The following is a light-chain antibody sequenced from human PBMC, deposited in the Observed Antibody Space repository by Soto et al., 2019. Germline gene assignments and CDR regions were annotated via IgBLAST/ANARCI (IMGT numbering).Light chain of an antibody. CDR1: SSDIGTYNY. CDR3: SSYTTSSTQV. V-gene: IGLV2-14*01. J-gene: IGLJ3*02. Sequence: QSVLTQPASVSGSPGQSITISCTGTSSDIGTYNYVSWYQQHPGKVPKHMIYEVSNRPSGVSNRFSGSKSGNTASLAISGLQAEDEADYYCSSYTTSSTQVFGGGTKLTVL. CDR2: EVS.